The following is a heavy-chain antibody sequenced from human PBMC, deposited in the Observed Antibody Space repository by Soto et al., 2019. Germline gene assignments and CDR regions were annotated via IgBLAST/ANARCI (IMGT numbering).Heavy chain of an antibody. D-gene: IGHD3-22*01. CDR2: INPSGGST. CDR1: GYTFTSYY. J-gene: IGHJ5*02. CDR3: ARRYYYDSRGYSNWFDP. Sequence: GASVKVSCKASGYTFTSYYMHWVLQAPGQGLEWMGIINPSGGSTSYAQKFQGRVTMIRDTSTSTVYMELSSLRSEDTAVYYCARRYYYDSRGYSNWFDPWGQGTLVTVSS. V-gene: IGHV1-46*01.